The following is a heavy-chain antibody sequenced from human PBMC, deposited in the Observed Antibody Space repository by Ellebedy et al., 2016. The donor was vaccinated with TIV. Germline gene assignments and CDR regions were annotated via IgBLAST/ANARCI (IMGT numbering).Heavy chain of an antibody. CDR3: ARHTIPRYYYYGMDV. CDR1: GGSISSYY. CDR2: IYYSGSP. D-gene: IGHD5-24*01. J-gene: IGHJ6*02. Sequence: MPSETLSLTCTVSGGSISSYYWSWIRQPPGKGLEWIGYIYYSGSPHYNPSLKSRVTISVDTSKNQFSLKLSSVTAADTAVYYCARHTIPRYYYYGMDVWGQGTTVTVSS. V-gene: IGHV4-59*08.